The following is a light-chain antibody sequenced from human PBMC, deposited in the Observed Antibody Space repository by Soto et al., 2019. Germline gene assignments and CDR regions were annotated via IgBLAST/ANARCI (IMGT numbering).Light chain of an antibody. CDR3: QQYKKWPLT. CDR1: QSVSSN. V-gene: IGKV3-15*01. J-gene: IGKJ1*01. Sequence: EIMMTQSPGTLSASPGERATLSCRASQSVSSNLAWYQQKPGQAPRILIYAVSTRATCIQASFSGSGSGTDFPLTISSLQSEAFAVYYCQQYKKWPLTFGQGTKVEIK. CDR2: AVS.